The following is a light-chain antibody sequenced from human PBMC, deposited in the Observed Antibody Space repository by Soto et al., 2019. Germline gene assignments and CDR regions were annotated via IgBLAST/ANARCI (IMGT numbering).Light chain of an antibody. CDR3: LQYQSYWT. CDR2: QAC. J-gene: IGKJ1*01. V-gene: IGKV1-5*03. Sequence: DIQMTQSPSTLSASVGDRVSITCRASQSISRQLAWYQQKPGKAPNLLIYQACNLETGVPSRFTGSGSGTEFTLTISSLQPYDLATYYCLQYQSYWTFGQGTKVEVK. CDR1: QSISRQ.